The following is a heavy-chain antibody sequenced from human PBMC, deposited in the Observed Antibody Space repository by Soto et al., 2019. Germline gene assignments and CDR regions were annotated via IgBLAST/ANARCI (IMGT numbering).Heavy chain of an antibody. Sequence: SETLSLSCTVCGCSISSYYWSWIRQSPGKRLEWIGYIYFSGSTNYNPSLKSRVTISGDTSKNQFSLKLTSVTAADTAVYYCARVEYSGYPRIWGQGTLVTVSS. CDR1: GCSISSYY. CDR2: IYFSGST. J-gene: IGHJ4*02. V-gene: IGHV4-59*01. CDR3: ARVEYSGYPRI. D-gene: IGHD5-12*01.